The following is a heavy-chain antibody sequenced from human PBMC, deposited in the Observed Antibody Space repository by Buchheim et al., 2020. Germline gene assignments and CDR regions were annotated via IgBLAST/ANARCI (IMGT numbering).Heavy chain of an antibody. CDR2: INHDGSAT. CDR1: GFTFSSYW. CDR3: ARESPNSYVTSGWSDY. Sequence: EVQLVESGGGLVQPGGSLRLSCAASGFTFSSYWMTWVRQAPGKGLEWVANINHDGSATYYVDSLKGRFTISRDHAQSSLFLQMNSLRAGDTAVYYCARESPNSYVTSGWSDYWGQGTL. D-gene: IGHD3-22*01. V-gene: IGHV3-7*01. J-gene: IGHJ4*02.